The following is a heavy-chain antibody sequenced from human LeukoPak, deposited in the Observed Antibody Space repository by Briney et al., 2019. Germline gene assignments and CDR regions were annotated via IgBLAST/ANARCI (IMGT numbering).Heavy chain of an antibody. Sequence: GGSLRLSCAASGFTFSDYYMSWIRQAPGKGLEWVSYISSSGSTIYYADSVKGRFTISRDNAKNSLYLQMNSLRAEDTAVYYCARRPRVYYYGSGSRPYYFDYWGQGTLVTVSS. J-gene: IGHJ4*02. D-gene: IGHD3-10*01. CDR3: ARRPRVYYYGSGSRPYYFDY. CDR1: GFTFSDYY. V-gene: IGHV3-11*04. CDR2: ISSSGSTI.